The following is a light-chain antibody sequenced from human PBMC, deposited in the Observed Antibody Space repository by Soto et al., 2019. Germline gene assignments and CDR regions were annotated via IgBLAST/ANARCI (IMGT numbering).Light chain of an antibody. CDR1: QTISVY. CDR2: KAS. V-gene: IGKV1-5*03. CDR3: QHYNSYSEA. J-gene: IGKJ1*01. Sequence: IQMTQSPSSLSASVGDTVIITCRASQTISVYLNWYQQIAGKAPKLLIYKASTLKSGVPSRFSGSGSGTEFTLTISSLQPDDFATYYCQHYNSYSEAFGQGTKVDIK.